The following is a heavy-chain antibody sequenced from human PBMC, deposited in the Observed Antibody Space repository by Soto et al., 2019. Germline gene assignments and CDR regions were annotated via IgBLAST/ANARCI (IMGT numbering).Heavy chain of an antibody. CDR1: GYTFTNYG. J-gene: IGHJ4*02. Sequence: ASVKVSCKASGYTFTNYGISWVRQAPGQGLEWMGWINAYSGNTNYAQKLQGRVTMTTDTSTSTAYMELRSLRSEDTAVYYCAKDLIRWELSPAGDYFDYWGQGTLVTVSS. CDR2: INAYSGNT. CDR3: AKDLIRWELSPAGDYFDY. V-gene: IGHV1-18*01. D-gene: IGHD1-26*01.